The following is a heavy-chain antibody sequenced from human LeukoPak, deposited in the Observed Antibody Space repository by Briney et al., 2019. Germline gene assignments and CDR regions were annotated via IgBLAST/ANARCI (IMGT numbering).Heavy chain of an antibody. V-gene: IGHV3-53*01. Sequence: GGSLRPSCAASGFTVTGSYMTWVRQAPGKGLEWVSIIYRGGGTSYANSVRGRFTVSRDNSKNTLYLQMSSLRAEDTAVYYCARGASPDVWGKGTTVTVSS. D-gene: IGHD3-16*01. CDR3: ARGASPDV. CDR1: GFTVTGSY. CDR2: IYRGGGT. J-gene: IGHJ6*04.